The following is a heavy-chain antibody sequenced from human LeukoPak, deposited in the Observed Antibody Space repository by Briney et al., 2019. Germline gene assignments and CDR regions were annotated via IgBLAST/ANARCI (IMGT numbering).Heavy chain of an antibody. CDR2: IYYSGST. Sequence: SETLSLTCTVSGGSISSYYWSWIRQPPGKGLEWIGYIYYSGSTNYNPSLKSRVTISVDTSKHQFSLKLNSVTAADKAVYYCARALVLYFDYWGQGTLVTVSS. J-gene: IGHJ4*02. V-gene: IGHV4-59*01. D-gene: IGHD2-2*02. CDR1: GGSISSYY. CDR3: ARALVLYFDY.